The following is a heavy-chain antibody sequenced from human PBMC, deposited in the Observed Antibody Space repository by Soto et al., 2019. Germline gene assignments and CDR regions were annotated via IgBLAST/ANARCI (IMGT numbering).Heavy chain of an antibody. D-gene: IGHD2-15*01. V-gene: IGHV3-7*03. CDR3: ARRYCSGGSCYQFFDF. CDR1: GFTFSNYW. CDR2: IKQDGSEK. J-gene: IGHJ4*02. Sequence: GGSLRLSCVASGFTFSNYWMSWVRQAPGKGLEWVANIKQDGSEKYYVDSVKGRFTISRDNAKNSLYLQMNSLRAGDTAVYYCARRYCSGGSCYQFFDFWGQGTLVTVSS.